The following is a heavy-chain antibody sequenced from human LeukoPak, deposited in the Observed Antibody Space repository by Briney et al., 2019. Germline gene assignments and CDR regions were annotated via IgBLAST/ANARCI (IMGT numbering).Heavy chain of an antibody. CDR3: AKVGLDCGGDCYVFDY. CDR1: GFTFSDFA. Sequence: GGTLRLSCAASGFTFSDFAMSWVRQAPGKGLDWVTTINGTGVITYYQVPVKGRFTISKDNSKNTLYLQMNSLRAEDTAVYYCAKVGLDCGGDCYVFDYWGQGTLVTVSS. V-gene: IGHV3-23*01. J-gene: IGHJ4*02. D-gene: IGHD2-21*02. CDR2: INGTGVIT.